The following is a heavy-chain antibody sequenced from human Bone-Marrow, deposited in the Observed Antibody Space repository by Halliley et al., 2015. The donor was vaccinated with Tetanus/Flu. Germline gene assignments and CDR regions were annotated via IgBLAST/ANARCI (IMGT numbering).Heavy chain of an antibody. CDR3: AREGRKEVLWLGEILAPHNFDR. CDR2: GSKR. Sequence: GSKRFHADSVKGRFNVSRDNSKNTLYLQMNNLSAEDTAVYYCAREGRKEVLWLGEILAPHNFDRWGQGTLVTVSS. V-gene: IGHV3-33*01. J-gene: IGHJ4*02. D-gene: IGHD3-10*01.